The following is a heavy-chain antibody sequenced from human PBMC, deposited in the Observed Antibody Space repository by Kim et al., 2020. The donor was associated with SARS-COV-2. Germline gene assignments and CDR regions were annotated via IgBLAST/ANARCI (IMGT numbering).Heavy chain of an antibody. D-gene: IGHD6-19*01. J-gene: IGHJ4*02. CDR3: AKDPHLTVAMGVDY. V-gene: IGHV3-30*18. CDR2: ISYDGSNK. CDR1: GFTFSSYG. Sequence: GGSLRLSCAASGFTFSSYGMHWVRQAPGKGLEWVAVISYDGSNKYYVDSVKGRFTISRDNSKNTLYLQMNSLRAEDTAVYYCAKDPHLTVAMGVDYWGQGTLVTVSS.